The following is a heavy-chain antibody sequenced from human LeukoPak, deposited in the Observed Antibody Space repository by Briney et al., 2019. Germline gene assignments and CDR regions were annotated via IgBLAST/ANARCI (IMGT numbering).Heavy chain of an antibody. CDR3: AKLPSITGTADAFDI. D-gene: IGHD1-7*01. V-gene: IGHV3-48*04. CDR2: ISSSSSTI. J-gene: IGHJ3*02. Sequence: GGSLRLSCAASGFTFSSYSMNWVRQAPGKGLEWVSYISSSSSTIYYADSVKGRFTISRDNAKNSLYLQMNSLRAEDTAVYYCAKLPSITGTADAFDIWGQGTMVTVSS. CDR1: GFTFSSYS.